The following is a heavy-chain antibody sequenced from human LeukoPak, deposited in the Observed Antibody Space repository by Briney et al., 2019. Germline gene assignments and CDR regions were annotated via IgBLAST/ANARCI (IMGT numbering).Heavy chain of an antibody. Sequence: SETLSLTCTVSGGSISSYYWSWIRQPPGKGREWIGYIYYSGSTDYNPSLKSRVTISVDTSKNQFSLKLSSVTAADTAVYYCARVRGRGYSYGLDYWGQGTLVTVSS. J-gene: IGHJ4*02. D-gene: IGHD5-18*01. CDR1: GGSISSYY. CDR3: ARVRGRGYSYGLDY. V-gene: IGHV4-59*01. CDR2: IYYSGST.